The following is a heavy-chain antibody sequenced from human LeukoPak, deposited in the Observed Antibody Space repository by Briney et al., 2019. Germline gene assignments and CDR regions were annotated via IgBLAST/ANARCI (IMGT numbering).Heavy chain of an antibody. CDR3: ASTYYYGSGSYYYYYCYMDV. J-gene: IGHJ6*03. D-gene: IGHD3-10*01. CDR1: RGSISSSGYY. CDR2: VYYSGST. V-gene: IGHV4-39*01. Sequence: SETLSLTCTLSRGSISSSGYYWGWIRQPPGKGLEWIGCVYYSGSTYYNPSLKSRVTISVDTSKNQFSLKLSSVTAADTAVYYCASTYYYGSGSYYYYYCYMDVWGKGTTVTISS.